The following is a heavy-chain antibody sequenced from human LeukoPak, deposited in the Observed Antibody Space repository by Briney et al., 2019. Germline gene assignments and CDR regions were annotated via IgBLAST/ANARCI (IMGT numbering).Heavy chain of an antibody. V-gene: IGHV6-1*01. CDR2: TYYRSKWYS. CDR3: ARTSGNYHYFDY. J-gene: IGHJ4*02. Sequence: SQTLSLTCAMSGDSVSSNSAAWNWNRQSPSRGLEWLGRTYYRSKWYSDFALSVKSRMTINPDTSKNQFSLQLSSVTPEDTAVYYCARTSGNYHYFDYWGQGTLVTVSS. CDR1: GDSVSSNSAA. D-gene: IGHD1-26*01.